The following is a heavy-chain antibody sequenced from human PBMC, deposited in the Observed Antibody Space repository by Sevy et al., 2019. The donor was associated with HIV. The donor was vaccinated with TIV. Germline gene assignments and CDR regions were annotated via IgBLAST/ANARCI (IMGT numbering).Heavy chain of an antibody. Sequence: GGSLRLSCEASNFNFEDYAMHWVRQGPGKGLEWVAGISWHSRDIGYADSVKGRFTISRDNTRKSVDLQMDSLRPDDTALYFCSKDLATRRPTSKLYFYGMDIWGQGTTVTVSS. D-gene: IGHD1-1*01. V-gene: IGHV3-9*01. CDR1: NFNFEDYA. CDR3: SKDLATRRPTSKLYFYGMDI. J-gene: IGHJ6*02. CDR2: ISWHSRDI.